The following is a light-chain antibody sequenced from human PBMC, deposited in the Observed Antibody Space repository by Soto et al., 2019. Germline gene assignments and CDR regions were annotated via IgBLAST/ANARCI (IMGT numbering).Light chain of an antibody. CDR1: QSVSSSY. J-gene: IGKJ3*01. Sequence: EMVLTQSPGALSLSPAEGATLSFRASQSVSSSYVAWYQQKPGQAPRLLIYGASSRATGIPDRFSGSGSGTDFTLTISSLEPEDFAVYYCQQYGRSPLTFGPGTKVYIE. CDR3: QQYGRSPLT. CDR2: GAS. V-gene: IGKV3-20*01.